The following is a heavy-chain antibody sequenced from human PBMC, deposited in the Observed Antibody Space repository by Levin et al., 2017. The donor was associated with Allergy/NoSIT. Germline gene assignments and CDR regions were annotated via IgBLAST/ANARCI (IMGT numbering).Heavy chain of an antibody. Sequence: GGSLRLSCAASGFTFSSYAMHWVRQAPGKGLEWVAVISYDGSNKYYADSVKGRFTISRDNSKNTLYLQMNSLRAEDTAVYYCARDKGDSSGYYRINYWFDPWGQGTLVTVSS. CDR1: GFTFSSYA. D-gene: IGHD3-22*01. CDR2: ISYDGSNK. J-gene: IGHJ5*02. CDR3: ARDKGDSSGYYRINYWFDP. V-gene: IGHV3-30-3*01.